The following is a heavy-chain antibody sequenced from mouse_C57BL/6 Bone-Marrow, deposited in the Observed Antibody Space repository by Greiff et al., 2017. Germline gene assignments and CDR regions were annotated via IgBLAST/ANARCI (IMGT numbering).Heavy chain of an antibody. CDR2: IYPGGGYT. D-gene: IGHD1-1*01. V-gene: IGHV1-63*01. J-gene: IGHJ1*03. CDR3: AREGFYYYGSSHWYFDV. CDR1: GYTFTNYW. Sequence: QVQLQQSGAELVRPGTSVKMSCKASGYTFTNYWIGWAKQRPGHGLEWIGDIYPGGGYTNYNEKFKGKATLTADKSSSTAYMQFSSLTSEDSAIYYCAREGFYYYGSSHWYFDVWGTGTTVTVSS.